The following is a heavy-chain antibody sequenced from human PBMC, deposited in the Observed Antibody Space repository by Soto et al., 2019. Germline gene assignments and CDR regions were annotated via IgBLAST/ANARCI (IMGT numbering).Heavy chain of an antibody. V-gene: IGHV4-4*07. CDR1: GGSISSYY. Sequence: SETLSLTCTVSGGSISSYYWSWIRQPAGKGLEWIGRIYTSGSTNYNPSLKSRVTMPVDTSKNQFSRKLSSVTAADTAVYYCARAMVRGVIKDAFDIWGQGTMVTVSS. CDR2: IYTSGST. J-gene: IGHJ3*02. CDR3: ARAMVRGVIKDAFDI. D-gene: IGHD3-10*01.